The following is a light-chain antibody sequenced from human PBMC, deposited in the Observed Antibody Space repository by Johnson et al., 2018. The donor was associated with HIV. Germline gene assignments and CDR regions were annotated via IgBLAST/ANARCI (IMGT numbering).Light chain of an antibody. CDR3: GTWDSSLSAGGYV. CDR1: SSNIGNNY. Sequence: QSVLTQPPSVSAAPGQTVTISCSGSSSNIGNNYVSWYQQLPGTAPKLLIYDNNKRPSGIPDRFSGSKSGTSDTLGITGLQTGDEADYFCGTWDSSLSAGGYVFGTGTKVTVL. V-gene: IGLV1-51*01. J-gene: IGLJ1*01. CDR2: DNN.